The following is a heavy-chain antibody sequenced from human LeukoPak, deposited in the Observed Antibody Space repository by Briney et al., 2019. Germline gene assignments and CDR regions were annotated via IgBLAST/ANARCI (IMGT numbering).Heavy chain of an antibody. CDR3: ARMRREWSILIDY. V-gene: IGHV4-59*01. Sequence: TSETLSLTCTVSGGSISSYYWSWIRQPPGKGLEWIGYIYYSGSTNYNPSLKSRVTISVGTSKNQFSLKLSSVTAADTAVYYCARMRREWSILIDYWGQGTLVTVSS. CDR1: GGSISSYY. CDR2: IYYSGST. J-gene: IGHJ4*02. D-gene: IGHD3-3*01.